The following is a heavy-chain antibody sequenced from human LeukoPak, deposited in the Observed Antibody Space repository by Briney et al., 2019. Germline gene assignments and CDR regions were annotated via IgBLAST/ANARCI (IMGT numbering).Heavy chain of an antibody. CDR2: IWYDGSNK. D-gene: IGHD3-22*01. CDR1: GFTFSSYG. Sequence: GGSLRLSCAASGFTFSSYGMHWVRQAPGKGLEWVAVIWYDGSNKYYADSVKGRFTISRDNSKNTLYLQMNSLRAEDTAVYYCARMALYYYDSSGYSDLDYWGQGTLVTVSS. J-gene: IGHJ4*02. V-gene: IGHV3-33*01. CDR3: ARMALYYYDSSGYSDLDY.